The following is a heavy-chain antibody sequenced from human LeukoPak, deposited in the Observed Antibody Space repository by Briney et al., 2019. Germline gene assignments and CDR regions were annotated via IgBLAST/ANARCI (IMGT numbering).Heavy chain of an antibody. J-gene: IGHJ4*02. CDR2: IYDSGST. CDR3: ASQSWDSSGYYFDY. V-gene: IGHV4-59*01. Sequence: PSETLSLTCTVSGGSISSYYWSWLRQPPGKGLEWIGYIYDSGSTNYNPSLKSRVTISVDTSKNQFSLKLSSVTAADTAVYYCASQSWDSSGYYFDYWGQGTLVTVSS. D-gene: IGHD3-22*01. CDR1: GGSISSYY.